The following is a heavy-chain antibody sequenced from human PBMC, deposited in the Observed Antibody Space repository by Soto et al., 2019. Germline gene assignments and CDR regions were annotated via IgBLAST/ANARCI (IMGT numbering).Heavy chain of an antibody. CDR3: ARLWGYCSSTSCYTDYYYGMDV. CDR2: IYYSGST. J-gene: IGHJ6*02. D-gene: IGHD2-2*02. CDR1: GGSISSSSYY. Sequence: SSETLSLTCTVSGGSISSSSYYWGWIRQPPGRGLEWIGSIYYSGSTYYNPSLKSRVTISVDTSKNQFSLKLSSVTAADTAVYYCARLWGYCSSTSCYTDYYYGMDVWGQGTTVTVSS. V-gene: IGHV4-39*01.